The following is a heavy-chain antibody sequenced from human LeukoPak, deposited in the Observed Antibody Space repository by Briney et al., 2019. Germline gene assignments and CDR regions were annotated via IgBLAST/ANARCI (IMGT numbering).Heavy chain of an antibody. CDR3: TRDHCTRTNCYEDYYYGMDV. CDR1: VNTFTGYY. CDR2: INPNTGGT. D-gene: IGHD2-2*01. J-gene: IGHJ6*02. Sequence: ASVKVSCKSSVNTFTGYYMHWVRQAPGQGLEWMGWINPNTGGTDTAQTFQGRVTMTRETSISTAYMELSRLRSDDTAVYYCTRDHCTRTNCYEDYYYGMDVWGQGTTVTVSS. V-gene: IGHV1-2*02.